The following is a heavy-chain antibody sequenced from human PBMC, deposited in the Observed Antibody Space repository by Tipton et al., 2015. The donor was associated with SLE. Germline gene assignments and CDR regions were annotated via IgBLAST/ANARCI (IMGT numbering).Heavy chain of an antibody. Sequence: FLRLSCAASGFTFSSYVMHWVRQAPGKGLEWVAVTSYDGSNKYHADSVKGRFTISRDNSKNTLYLQMNSLRAEDTAVYYCATRQGSGWYQSFDYWGQGSLVTVSS. CDR2: TSYDGSNK. CDR3: ATRQGSGWYQSFDY. J-gene: IGHJ4*02. V-gene: IGHV3-30*04. D-gene: IGHD6-19*01. CDR1: GFTFSSYV.